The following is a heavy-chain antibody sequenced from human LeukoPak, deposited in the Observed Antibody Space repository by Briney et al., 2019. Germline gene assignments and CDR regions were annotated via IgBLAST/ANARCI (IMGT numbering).Heavy chain of an antibody. CDR2: IYYSGST. D-gene: IGHD3-22*01. CDR1: GGSISSGCYY. CDR3: ARDDYDSSGSVGY. J-gene: IGHJ4*02. Sequence: SETLSLTCTVSGGSISSGCYYWSWIRQHPGKGLEWIGYIYYSGSTYYNPSLKSRVTISVDTSKNQFSLKLSSVTAADTAVYYCARDDYDSSGSVGYWGQGTLVTVSS. V-gene: IGHV4-31*03.